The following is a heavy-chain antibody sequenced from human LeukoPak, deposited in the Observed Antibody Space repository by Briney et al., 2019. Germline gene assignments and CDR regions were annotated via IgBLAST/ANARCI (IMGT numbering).Heavy chain of an antibody. V-gene: IGHV4-39*07. J-gene: IGHJ3*02. CDR2: IYYNGST. CDR1: GGSISSSSYY. D-gene: IGHD1-26*01. Sequence: SETLSLTCTVSGGSISSSSYYWGWIRQPPGKGLEWIGSIYYNGSTYYNPSLKSRVTISVDTSKNQFSLKLSSVTAADTAVYYCARVLYSGSSYAFDIWGQGTMVTVSS. CDR3: ARVLYSGSSYAFDI.